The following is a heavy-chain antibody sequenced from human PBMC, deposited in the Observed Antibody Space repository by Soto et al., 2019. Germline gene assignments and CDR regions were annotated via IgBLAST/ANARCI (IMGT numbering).Heavy chain of an antibody. D-gene: IGHD3-3*01. CDR1: GGSISSGDHY. Sequence: SETLSHTSTVSGGSISSGDHYWSWIRQPPGKGLEWIGYIYYSGSTYYNPSLKSRLSISVHTSKNQFSLKVSSVTAADTAVYYCARVAINFDFWSGFAERANYFDPWGQGTPVTVSS. V-gene: IGHV4-30-4*01. J-gene: IGHJ5*02. CDR2: IYYSGST. CDR3: ARVAINFDFWSGFAERANYFDP.